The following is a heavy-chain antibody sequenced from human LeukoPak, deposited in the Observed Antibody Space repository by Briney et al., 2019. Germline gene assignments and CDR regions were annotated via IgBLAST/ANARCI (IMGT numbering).Heavy chain of an antibody. CDR2: ISSSGSTI. Sequence: GGSLRLSCAASGFTFSDCYMSWIRQAPGKGLEWVSYISSSGSTIYYADSVKGRFTISRDNAKNSLYLQMNSLRAEDTAVYYYARDSSLLRYFDWLFHWGQGTLVTVSS. D-gene: IGHD3-9*01. J-gene: IGHJ5*02. CDR3: ARDSSLLRYFDWLFH. CDR1: GFTFSDCY. V-gene: IGHV3-11*01.